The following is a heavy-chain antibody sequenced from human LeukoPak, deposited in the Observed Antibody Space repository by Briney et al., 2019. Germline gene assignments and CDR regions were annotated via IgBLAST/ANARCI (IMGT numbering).Heavy chain of an antibody. J-gene: IGHJ6*02. Sequence: GASVKVSCKASGYTFTGYYMHWVRQAPGQGLEWMGCINPNSGGTNYAEKFQGRVTMTRDTSISTAYMDLSRLRSDDAAVYYCARAYYYATEVWGQGTTVTVSS. CDR2: INPNSGGT. V-gene: IGHV1-2*02. CDR3: ARAYYYATEV. CDR1: GYTFTGYY.